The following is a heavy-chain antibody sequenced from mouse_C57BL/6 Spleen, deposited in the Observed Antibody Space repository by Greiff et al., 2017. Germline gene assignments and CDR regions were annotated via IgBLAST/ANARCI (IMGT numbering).Heavy chain of an antibody. CDR1: GYSFTDYN. CDR3: AGGDRSGNGVAY. J-gene: IGHJ3*01. D-gene: IGHD3-2*02. Sequence: EVQLQQSGPELVKPGASVKISCKASGYSFTDYNMNWVKQSNGKSLECIGVISPNYGTTSYNQKFKGKATLTVDQSSSTDYMQLNNLTSEDSAVDYCAGGDRSGNGVAYWGQGTLVTVSA. CDR2: ISPNYGTT. V-gene: IGHV1-39*01.